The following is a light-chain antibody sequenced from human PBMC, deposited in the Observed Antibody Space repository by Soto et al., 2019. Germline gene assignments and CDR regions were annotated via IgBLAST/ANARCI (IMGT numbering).Light chain of an antibody. Sequence: DIQLTQSPSSLSASVGDRVTITCRASQTIDTYVNWYQHKPGTAPKVLIYAATYLQNGAPSRFSGTGSGADFTLTISSLQPEDFATYYCQQNFNFPRTFGQGPRWIS. V-gene: IGKV1-39*01. CDR2: AAT. J-gene: IGKJ1*01. CDR3: QQNFNFPRT. CDR1: QTIDTY.